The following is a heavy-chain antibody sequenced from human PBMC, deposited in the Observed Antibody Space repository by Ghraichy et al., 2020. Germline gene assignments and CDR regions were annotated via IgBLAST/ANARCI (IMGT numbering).Heavy chain of an antibody. CDR2: INPNSGGT. J-gene: IGHJ3*02. V-gene: IGHV1-2*02. CDR3: ARDPDYYDSSGAFDI. D-gene: IGHD3-22*01. CDR1: GYTFTGYY. Sequence: ASVKVSCKASGYTFTGYYMHWVRQAPGQGLEWMGWINPNSGGTNYAQKFQGRVTMTRDTSISTAYMELSRLRSDDTAVHYCARDPDYYDSSGAFDIWGQGTMVTVSS.